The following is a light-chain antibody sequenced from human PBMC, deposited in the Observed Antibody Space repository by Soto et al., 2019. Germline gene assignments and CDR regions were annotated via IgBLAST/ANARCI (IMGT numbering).Light chain of an antibody. CDR1: SSDVGGYNY. J-gene: IGLJ2*01. V-gene: IGLV2-8*01. CDR3: TSTRDRNTVV. CDR2: EVT. Sequence: QSVLTQPPSASGSPGQSVTISCTGTSSDVGGYNYVSWYQQHPGKAPKLMIYEVTKRPSGVSDRFSGSKSGNTASLTVSGLEDDDDDDYYSTSTRDRNTVVFGGGTKVTVL.